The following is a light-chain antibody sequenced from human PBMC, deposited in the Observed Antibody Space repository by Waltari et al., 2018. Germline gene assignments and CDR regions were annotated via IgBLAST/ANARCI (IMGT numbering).Light chain of an antibody. V-gene: IGKV1-5*03. CDR3: KDYSTGSRT. CDR1: QGISRW. Sequence: DIQMAQSPSTLSASVGDRVTITCRASQGISRWLAWYQKKPGKAPKLLMYKASTLESGVPSRFSGSESGTEFTLTISSLQPDDFASYYCKDYSTGSRTFGQGTKVEIK. CDR2: KAS. J-gene: IGKJ1*01.